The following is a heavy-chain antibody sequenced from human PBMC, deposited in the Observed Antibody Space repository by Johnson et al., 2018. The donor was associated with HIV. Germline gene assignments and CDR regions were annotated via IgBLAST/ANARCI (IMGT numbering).Heavy chain of an antibody. CDR1: GFTFSSYW. J-gene: IGHJ3*01. CDR3: ARDSVRELELPDGFDV. D-gene: IGHD1-7*01. V-gene: IGHV3-7*05. CDR2: IKQDGSEK. Sequence: VQLVESGGGLVQPGGSLRLSCAASGFTFSSYWMSWVRQAPGKGLEWVANIKQDGSEKYYVDSVKGRFTISRDNAKNSLYLQMNSLRAEDTAVYYCARDSVRELELPDGFDVWGQGTMVTVSS.